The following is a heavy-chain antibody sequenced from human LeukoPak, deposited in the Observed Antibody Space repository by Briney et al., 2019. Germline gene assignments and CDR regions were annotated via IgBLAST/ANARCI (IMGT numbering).Heavy chain of an antibody. CDR2: IYYSGST. V-gene: IGHV4-39*01. CDR1: GGSISSSSYY. D-gene: IGHD3-10*01. CDR3: AGGTSGRQDYYGSGSYLYYYGMDV. J-gene: IGHJ6*02. Sequence: SETLSLTCTVSGGSISSSSYYWGWIRQPPGKGLEWIGSIYYSGSTYYNPSLKSRVTISVDTSKNQFSLKLSSVTAADTAVYYCAGGTSGRQDYYGSGSYLYYYGMDVWGQGTTVTVSS.